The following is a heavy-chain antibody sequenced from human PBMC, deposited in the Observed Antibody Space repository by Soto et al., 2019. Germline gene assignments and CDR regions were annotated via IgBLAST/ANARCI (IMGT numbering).Heavy chain of an antibody. CDR2: ISHDGNDK. D-gene: IGHD4-17*01. CDR3: ATDLGTTVTTYNFFDP. J-gene: IGHJ5*02. Sequence: QVQLVESGGGVVQPGRSLRLSCAGSGFSFSRFAIHWVRQAPGKGLEWVAVISHDGNDKYYTDSVKGRFTISRDNSKNTLYLQMNSLRGEDTAIYFCATDLGTTVTTYNFFDPWGQGALVTVSS. CDR1: GFSFSRFA. V-gene: IGHV3-30*04.